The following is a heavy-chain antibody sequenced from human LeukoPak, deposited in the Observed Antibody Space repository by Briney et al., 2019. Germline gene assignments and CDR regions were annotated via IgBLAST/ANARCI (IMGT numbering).Heavy chain of an antibody. CDR2: INPNSGGT. J-gene: IGHJ4*02. V-gene: IGHV1-2*02. CDR3: ARTNVLRYFDWLPLDY. Sequence: ASVKVSCTASGYTFTGYYMHWVRQAPGQGLEWMGWINPNSGGTNYAQKFQGRVTMTRDTSISTAYMELSRLRSDDTAVYYCARTNVLRYFDWLPLDYWGQGTLVTVSS. D-gene: IGHD3-9*01. CDR1: GYTFTGYY.